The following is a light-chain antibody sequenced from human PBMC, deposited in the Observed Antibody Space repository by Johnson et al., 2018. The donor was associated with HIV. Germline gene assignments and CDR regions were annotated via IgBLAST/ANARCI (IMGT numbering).Light chain of an antibody. V-gene: IGLV1-51*01. CDR3: GTWDNSLSTGGV. J-gene: IGLJ1*01. CDR1: SSNIGNNY. Sequence: QSVLTQPPSVSAAPGQKVTISCSGSSSNIGNNYVSWYQQLPGTAPKLLIYDNNKRPSGIPDRFSASKSGTSATLYITGLPTGDEADYYCGTWDNSLSTGGVFGTGTKVTVL. CDR2: DNN.